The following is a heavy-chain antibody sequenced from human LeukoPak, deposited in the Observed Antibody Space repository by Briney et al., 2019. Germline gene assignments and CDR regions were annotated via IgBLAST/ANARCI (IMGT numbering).Heavy chain of an antibody. J-gene: IGHJ5*02. CDR2: VRGGGDST. CDR1: RFTFSSYA. D-gene: IGHD3-3*01. V-gene: IGHV3-23*01. CDR3: AKLIRDYDFWSGSYRAQWFDP. Sequence: GGSLGLSCAASRFTFSSYAMSWVRQAPGKGLEWVSTVRGGGDSTDYADSVKGRFTISRDNSKNTLYLQINSLRAEDTALYYCAKLIRDYDFWSGSYRAQWFDPWGQVTLVTVSS.